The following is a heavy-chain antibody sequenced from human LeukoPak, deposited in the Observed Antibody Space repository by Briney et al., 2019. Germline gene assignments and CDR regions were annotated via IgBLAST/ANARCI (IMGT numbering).Heavy chain of an antibody. V-gene: IGHV4-31*03. CDR3: ARVMGLVPTAIVYNWFDA. CDR1: GGSFSRRGYY. CDR2: IYFSGST. Sequence: PSQTLSLTCTVSGGSFSRRGYYWSWIRQYPGKGLEWIGYIYFSGSTYYNPSLKSRLTISVDTSKNQFSLKLSSVTAADTAVYYCARVMGLVPTAIVYNWFDAWGQGTLVTVSS. J-gene: IGHJ5*02. D-gene: IGHD2-2*01.